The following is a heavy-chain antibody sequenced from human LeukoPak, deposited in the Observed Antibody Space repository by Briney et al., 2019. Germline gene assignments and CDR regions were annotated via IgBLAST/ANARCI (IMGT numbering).Heavy chain of an antibody. V-gene: IGHV1-8*01. Sequence: GASVKVSCKASGYTFTNYDINWVRQATGQGLEWMGWMNPNSGNTGYGQKFQGRVTMTRNTSIRTAYMELSSLRSEDTAVYYCARVRFEPYYYYGVDVWGQGTTVTVSS. CDR1: GYTFTNYD. J-gene: IGHJ6*02. CDR2: MNPNSGNT. CDR3: ARVRFEPYYYYGVDV.